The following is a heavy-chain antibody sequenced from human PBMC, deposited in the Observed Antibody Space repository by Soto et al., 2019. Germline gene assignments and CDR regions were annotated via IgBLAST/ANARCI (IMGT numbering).Heavy chain of an antibody. CDR1: GYSFTSYW. D-gene: IGHD3-10*01. V-gene: IGHV5-51*01. J-gene: IGHJ3*02. CDR3: ARHPGLLWFGELLYDGAFDI. CDR2: IYPGDSDT. Sequence: PGESLKISCQGSGYSFTSYWIGWVRQMPGKGLEWMGIIYPGDSDTRYSPSFQGQVTISADKSISTAYLQWSSLNASDTAMYYFARHPGLLWFGELLYDGAFDIWGQGTMVTVS.